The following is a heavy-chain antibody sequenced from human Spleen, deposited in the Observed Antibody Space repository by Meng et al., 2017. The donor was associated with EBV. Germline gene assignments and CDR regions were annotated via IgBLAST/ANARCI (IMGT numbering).Heavy chain of an antibody. J-gene: IGHJ5*02. CDR2: TSPYNGNT. Sequence: QVQVGQSGAEVKKAGASVKVVCKASGYRYTSHGINWVRQAPGQGLEWMGWTSPYNGNTKYAQKLQGRVTMTTDTSTSTTYMELRSLRSDDTAVYYCAMSGQLGSDWFDPWGQGTLVTVSS. D-gene: IGHD6-6*01. V-gene: IGHV1-18*01. CDR3: AMSGQLGSDWFDP. CDR1: GYRYTSHG.